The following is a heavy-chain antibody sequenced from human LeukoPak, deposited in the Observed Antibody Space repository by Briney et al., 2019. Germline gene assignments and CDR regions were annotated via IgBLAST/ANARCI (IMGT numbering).Heavy chain of an antibody. D-gene: IGHD3-16*01. CDR1: GYTFTSYG. CDR3: ARAILRLGYYYYMDV. CDR2: ISAYNGNT. Sequence: ASVKVSCKASGYTFTSYGISWVRQAPGQGLEWMGWISAYNGNTNYAQKLQGRVTMTTDTSTSTAYMELRSLRSDDTAVYYCARAILRLGYYYYMDVWGKGTTVTVSS. J-gene: IGHJ6*03. V-gene: IGHV1-18*01.